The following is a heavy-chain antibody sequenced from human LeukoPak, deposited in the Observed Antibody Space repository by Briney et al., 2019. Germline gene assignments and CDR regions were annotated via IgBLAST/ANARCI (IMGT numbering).Heavy chain of an antibody. CDR3: ARAQGLWFGVDY. D-gene: IGHD3-10*01. CDR1: GFTFSSYA. CDR2: ISYDGSNK. Sequence: GGSLRLSCAASGFTFSSYAMHWVRQAPGKGLEWVAVISYDGSNKYYADSVKGRFTISRDNSKNTLYLQMNSLRAEDTAVYYCARAQGLWFGVDYWGQGTLVTVSS. V-gene: IGHV3-30*14. J-gene: IGHJ4*02.